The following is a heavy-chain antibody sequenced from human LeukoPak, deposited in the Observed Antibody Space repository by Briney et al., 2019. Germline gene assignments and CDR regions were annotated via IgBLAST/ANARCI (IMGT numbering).Heavy chain of an antibody. V-gene: IGHV4-39*07. CDR1: GGSISSSSYY. Sequence: PSETLSLTCTVSGGSISSSSYYWGWIRQPPGKGLEWIGSIYYSGSTYYNPSLKSRVTISVDTSKNQFSLKLSSVTAADTAVYYCARQRYSSGWVDYWGQGTLVTVSS. D-gene: IGHD6-19*01. CDR3: ARQRYSSGWVDY. J-gene: IGHJ4*02. CDR2: IYYSGST.